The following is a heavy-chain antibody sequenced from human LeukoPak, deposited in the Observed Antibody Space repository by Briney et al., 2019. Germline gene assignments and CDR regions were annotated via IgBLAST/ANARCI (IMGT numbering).Heavy chain of an antibody. J-gene: IGHJ3*02. CDR3: ARDGYCGGDCYDAFDI. D-gene: IGHD2-21*01. CDR1: GFTFSSYS. CDR2: ISSSSSYI. Sequence: PGGSLRLSCAASGFTFSSYSMNWVRQAPGKGLEWVSSISSSSSYIYYADSVKGRFTISRDNAKNSLYLQMNSLRAEDTAVHYCARDGYCGGDCYDAFDIWGQGTMVTVSS. V-gene: IGHV3-21*01.